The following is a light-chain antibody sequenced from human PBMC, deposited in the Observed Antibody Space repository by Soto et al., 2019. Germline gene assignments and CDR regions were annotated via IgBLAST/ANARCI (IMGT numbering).Light chain of an antibody. CDR1: QDVRND. CDR2: AAS. J-gene: IGKJ1*01. V-gene: IGKV1-6*01. CDR3: LQDYRYPPWT. Sequence: AIQMTQSPSSLSASVGDRVTITCRASQDVRNDLGWYQQKPGKAPKLLIYAASSLQTGVPSRFSGSGAGTDFTLTISSLQPEDFATYYCLQDYRYPPWTFGQATNVDIK.